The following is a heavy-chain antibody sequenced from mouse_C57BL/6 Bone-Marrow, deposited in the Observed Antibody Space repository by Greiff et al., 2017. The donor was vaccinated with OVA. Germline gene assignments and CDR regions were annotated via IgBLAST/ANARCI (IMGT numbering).Heavy chain of an antibody. CDR1: GFTFSDFY. Sequence: EVMLVESGGGLVQPGGSLKLSCAASGFTFSDFYMYWIRQTPEKRLEWVAYISNGGGSTYYPDTVKGRFPMSRDNAKNTLYLKRFRLKYEDTAMYYCGRLDAMDYWGQGTSVTVSS. CDR2: ISNGGGST. CDR3: GRLDAMDY. J-gene: IGHJ4*01. V-gene: IGHV5-12*01.